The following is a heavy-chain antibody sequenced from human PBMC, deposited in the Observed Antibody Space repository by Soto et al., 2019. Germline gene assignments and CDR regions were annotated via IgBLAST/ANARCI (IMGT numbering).Heavy chain of an antibody. Sequence: GEALKISCKGSGYSFTSYWIGWVRQIPGKGLEWMGIIYPGDSDTRYSPSFQGQVTISADKSISTAYLELSSLRSEDTAVYYCARDPNDSSAYYHHYYYGMDVWGQGTTVTVSS. CDR1: GYSFTSYW. V-gene: IGHV5-51*01. CDR3: ARDPNDSSAYYHHYYYGMDV. J-gene: IGHJ6*02. CDR2: IYPGDSDT. D-gene: IGHD3-22*01.